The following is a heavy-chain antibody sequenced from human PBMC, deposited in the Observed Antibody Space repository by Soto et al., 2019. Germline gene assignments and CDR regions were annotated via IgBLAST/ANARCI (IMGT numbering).Heavy chain of an antibody. D-gene: IGHD3-16*01. V-gene: IGHV3-30*03. CDR2: ISYDGSKK. CDR3: ARGAVMPDS. Sequence: GGSLRLSCAASGFTFSSYGMHWVRQAPGKGLEWVALISYDGSKKYYADSVKGRFSISRDNSKNTLSLQMNSLRAEDTAIYYCARGAVMPDSWGQGTLVTVSS. J-gene: IGHJ4*02. CDR1: GFTFSSYG.